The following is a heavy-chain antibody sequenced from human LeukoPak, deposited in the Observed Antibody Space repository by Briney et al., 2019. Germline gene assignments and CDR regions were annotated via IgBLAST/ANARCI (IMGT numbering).Heavy chain of an antibody. CDR2: MNPNSGNT. V-gene: IGHV1-8*01. CDR3: ASLIRSGWYWYFDL. CDR1: GYTFTSYD. J-gene: IGHJ2*01. D-gene: IGHD6-19*01. Sequence: ASVKVSCKASGYTFTSYDINWVRQATGQGLEWMGWMNPNSGNTGYAQKFQGRVTMTRNTSISTAYMELSSLRSEDTAVYYCASLIRSGWYWYFDLWGRGTLVTVSS.